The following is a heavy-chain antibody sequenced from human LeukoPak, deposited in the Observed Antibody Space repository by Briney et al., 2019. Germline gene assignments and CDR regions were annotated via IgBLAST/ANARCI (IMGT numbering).Heavy chain of an antibody. J-gene: IGHJ4*02. CDR1: GGSISSSNW. D-gene: IGHD3-22*01. Sequence: SETLSLTCAVSGGSISSSNWWSWVRQPPGKGLEWIGEIYHSGSTNYNPSLKSRVTISVDKSKNQFSLKLGSVTAADTAVYYCASRPYDSSGYYYGYWGQGTLVTVSS. CDR2: IYHSGST. CDR3: ASRPYDSSGYYYGY. V-gene: IGHV4-4*02.